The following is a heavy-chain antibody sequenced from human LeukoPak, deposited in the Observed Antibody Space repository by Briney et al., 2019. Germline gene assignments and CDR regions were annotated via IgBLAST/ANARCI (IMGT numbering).Heavy chain of an antibody. CDR3: SAATGTHDF. CDR1: GFTFSNYW. CDR2: INSDGSIT. J-gene: IGHJ4*02. V-gene: IGHV3-74*01. D-gene: IGHD6-13*01. Sequence: GGSLRLSCAASGFTFSNYWMHWVRQAPGKGLVWVSRINSDGSITNYADSVKGRFAISRDNAKNTLFLQMNSLRAEDTAVYYCSAATGTHDFWGQGTLVTVSS.